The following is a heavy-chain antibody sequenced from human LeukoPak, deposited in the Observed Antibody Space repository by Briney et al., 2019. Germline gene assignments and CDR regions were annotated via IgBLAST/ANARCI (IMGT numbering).Heavy chain of an antibody. CDR3: ARGVPYYYGSGSY. Sequence: ASVKVSCKASGYTFTSYDINWVRQATGQGLEWMGWMNPNSGNTGYAQKFQGRVTITRNTSISTAYMELSSLRSEDTAVYYCARGVPYYYGSGSYWGQGTLVTVSS. V-gene: IGHV1-8*03. CDR2: MNPNSGNT. CDR1: GYTFTSYD. J-gene: IGHJ4*02. D-gene: IGHD3-10*01.